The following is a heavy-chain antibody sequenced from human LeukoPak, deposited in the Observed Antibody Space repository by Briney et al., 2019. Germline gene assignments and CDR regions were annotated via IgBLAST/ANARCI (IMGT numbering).Heavy chain of an antibody. J-gene: IGHJ4*02. CDR2: IYYSGST. D-gene: IGHD3-10*01. CDR3: ATDKYGSGSSDY. CDR1: GGSISSYY. Sequence: SETLSLTCTVSGGSISSYYWSWIRQPPGKGLEWIGYIYYSGSTNYNPSLKSRVTISVDTSKNQFSLKLSSVTAADTALYYCATDKYGSGSSDYWGQGTLVTVSS. V-gene: IGHV4-59*01.